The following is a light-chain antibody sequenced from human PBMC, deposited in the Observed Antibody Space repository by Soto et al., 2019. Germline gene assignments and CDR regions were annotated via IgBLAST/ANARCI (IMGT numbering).Light chain of an antibody. CDR3: WSYAGRRTFEV. J-gene: IGLJ2*01. V-gene: IGLV2-23*03. CDR1: SSDVGSYNP. Sequence: QSALTQPASVSGSPGQSITISCTRSSSDVGSYNPVSWYQQYPGKAPKLMIFEGNKRPSGVSNRFSASKSGNTASLTISGLQAEDEADYYCWSYAGRRTFEVFGGGTKLTVL. CDR2: EGN.